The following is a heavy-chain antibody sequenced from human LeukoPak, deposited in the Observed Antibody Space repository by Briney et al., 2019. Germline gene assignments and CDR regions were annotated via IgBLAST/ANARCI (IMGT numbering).Heavy chain of an antibody. V-gene: IGHV4-39*01. J-gene: IGHJ4*02. CDR1: GGSISSSSYY. CDR3: ARQNPAASGQGLDF. Sequence: SESLSLTCTVSGGSISSSSYYLGWIRQPPGKGLEWIGSIYYSGSTYYNPSLKSRVTISGDTSKNQFSLELTSVTAADTAVYYCARQNPAASGQGLDFWGQGTLVTVSS. D-gene: IGHD6-13*01. CDR2: IYYSGST.